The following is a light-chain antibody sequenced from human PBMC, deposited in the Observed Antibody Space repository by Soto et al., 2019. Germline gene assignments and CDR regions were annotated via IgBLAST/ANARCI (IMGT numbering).Light chain of an antibody. Sequence: IVLTQSPATLSLSPEERATLSCIAIQSVSSYLAWYQQKPGQAPRLLIYDASNRATGIPARFSGSGSGKDFTLTTSSLETEHFAVYYCQQRSNWPREVTFGQGTRLEIK. V-gene: IGKV3-11*01. J-gene: IGKJ5*01. CDR2: DAS. CDR3: QQRSNWPREVT. CDR1: QSVSSY.